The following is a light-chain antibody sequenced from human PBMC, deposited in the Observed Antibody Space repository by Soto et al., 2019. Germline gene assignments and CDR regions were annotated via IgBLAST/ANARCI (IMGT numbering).Light chain of an antibody. CDR3: QVWDSSRDHAV. CDR2: YDR. J-gene: IGLJ2*01. V-gene: IGLV3-21*04. Sequence: SYVLTQPPSVSVAPGTTARISCGGNNLGSKSVHWYQQRPGQAPVVGIYYDRDRPSGIPERFSASKSEYTATLTISRVEAGDEADYYCQVWDSSRDHAVFGGGTKLTVL. CDR1: NLGSKS.